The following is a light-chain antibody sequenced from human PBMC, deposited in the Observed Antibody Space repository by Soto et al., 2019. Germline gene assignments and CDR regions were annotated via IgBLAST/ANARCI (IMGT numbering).Light chain of an antibody. CDR2: AAS. V-gene: IGKV1-39*01. J-gene: IGKJ5*01. CDR1: QSISSY. Sequence: IQMTQSPSSLSASVGDRVTITCRASQSISSYLNWYQQKPGKAPKLLIYAASSLQSGVPSRFSGSGSGTDFTLTISSLQPEDFATYYCQQSYSTLSITFGQGRRPEIK. CDR3: QQSYSTLSIT.